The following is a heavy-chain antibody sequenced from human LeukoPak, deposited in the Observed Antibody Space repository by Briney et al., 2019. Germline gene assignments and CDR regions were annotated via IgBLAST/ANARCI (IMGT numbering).Heavy chain of an antibody. CDR2: IDTSSTTK. CDR1: GFSFSSSG. CDR3: AGPLGSPYFHH. V-gene: IGHV3-48*01. Sequence: PGGSLRLSCAASGFSFSSSGMTWVRQAPGKGLEWVSYIDTSSTTKNYADSVKGLFTIFRDNAKNSLYLQMNSLRVEDTAVYYCAGPLGSPYFHHWGQGTLVTVSS. J-gene: IGHJ1*01. D-gene: IGHD3-10*01.